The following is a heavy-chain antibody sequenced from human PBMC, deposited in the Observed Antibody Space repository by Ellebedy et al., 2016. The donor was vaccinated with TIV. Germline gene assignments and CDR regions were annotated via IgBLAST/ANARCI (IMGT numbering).Heavy chain of an antibody. Sequence: GESLKISCVGSGFTFSTYALACVRQTPGKGLEWVSGTYGGGGTKYYADSVKGRFTMSRDNSKNTVYLQMNSLTAEDTAVYYCSKERTIGSYSTDACDIWGQGTVVTVS. V-gene: IGHV3-23*01. D-gene: IGHD1-26*01. J-gene: IGHJ3*02. CDR1: GFTFSTYA. CDR2: TYGGGGTK. CDR3: SKERTIGSYSTDACDI.